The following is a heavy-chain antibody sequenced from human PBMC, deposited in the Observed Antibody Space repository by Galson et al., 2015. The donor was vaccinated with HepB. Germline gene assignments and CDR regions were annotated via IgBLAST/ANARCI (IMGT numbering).Heavy chain of an antibody. J-gene: IGHJ4*02. D-gene: IGHD3-3*01. V-gene: IGHV3-48*02. CDR3: VFLRAYDSKPLDN. CDR2: ISSSSSTI. CDR1: GFIFNTYT. Sequence: SLRLSCAASGFIFNTYTMNWVRQAPGKGLEWVSDISSSSSTIGYADSVKGRFTISRDNAKNSLYLQMNSLRHGDTAVYYCVFLRAYDSKPLDNWCQGTLVTASS.